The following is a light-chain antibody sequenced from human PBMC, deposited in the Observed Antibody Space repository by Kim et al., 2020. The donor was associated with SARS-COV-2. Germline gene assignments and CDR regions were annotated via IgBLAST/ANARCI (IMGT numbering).Light chain of an antibody. J-gene: IGKJ4*01. CDR3: QQYKSYPLT. Sequence: ASVGERVTMTCRASQGISNNLAWRQQKPGKAPKFLIYAASILQSGVPSKFSGSGSGTDFTLTISSLQSEDFATYYCQQYKSYPLTFGGGTKVDIK. V-gene: IGKV1-16*02. CDR2: AAS. CDR1: QGISNN.